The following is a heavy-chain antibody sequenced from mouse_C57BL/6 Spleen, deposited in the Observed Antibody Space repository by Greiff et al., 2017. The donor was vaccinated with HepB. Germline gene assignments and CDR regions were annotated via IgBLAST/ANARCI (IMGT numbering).Heavy chain of an antibody. CDR1: GYTFTDYE. V-gene: IGHV1-15*01. D-gene: IGHD2-2*01. Sequence: VKLQESGAELVRPGASVTLSCKASGYTFTDYEMHWVKQTPVHGLEWIGAIDPETGGTAYNQKFKGKAILTADKSSSTAYMELRSLTSEDSAVYYCTILRVTAMDYWGQGTSVTVSS. J-gene: IGHJ4*01. CDR2: IDPETGGT. CDR3: TILRVTAMDY.